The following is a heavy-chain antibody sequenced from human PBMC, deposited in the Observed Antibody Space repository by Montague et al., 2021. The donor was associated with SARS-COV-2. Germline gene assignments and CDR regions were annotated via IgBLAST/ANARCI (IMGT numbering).Heavy chain of an antibody. CDR1: GGSFSGYY. V-gene: IGHV4-34*01. J-gene: IGHJ6*02. CDR2: INHSGST. Sequence: SETLSLTCAVYGGSFSGYYWSWIRQPPGKGLEWIGEINHSGSTNYNPSLKSRVTISVDTSKNQFSLKLSSVTAADTAVYYCARDWDGYDLDYGMDVWGQGTTVTVSS. CDR3: ARDWDGYDLDYGMDV. D-gene: IGHD5-12*01.